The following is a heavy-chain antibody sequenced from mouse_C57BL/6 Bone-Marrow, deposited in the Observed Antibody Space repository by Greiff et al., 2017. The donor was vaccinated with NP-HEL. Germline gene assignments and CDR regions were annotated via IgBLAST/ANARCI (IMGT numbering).Heavy chain of an antibody. CDR1: GYTFTSYW. V-gene: IGHV1-55*01. Sequence: QLQQPGAELVKPGASVKMSCKASGYTFTSYWITWVKQRPGQGLEWIGDIYPGSGSTNYNEKFKSKATLTVDTSSSTAYMQLSSLTSEDSAVYYCASGGGYYVGYYAMDYWGQGTSVTVSS. CDR3: ASGGGYYVGYYAMDY. CDR2: IYPGSGST. D-gene: IGHD2-3*01. J-gene: IGHJ4*01.